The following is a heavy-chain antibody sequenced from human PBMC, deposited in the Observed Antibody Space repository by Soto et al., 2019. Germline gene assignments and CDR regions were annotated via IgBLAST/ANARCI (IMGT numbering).Heavy chain of an antibody. Sequence: QVQLQESGPGLVKPSETLSLTCTVSGGSISSYYWSWIRQPPGKGLEWIGYIYYSGSTNYNPSLKSRVTISVDTSKNQFSLKLSSVTAADTAVYYCARDNGYSYGYTLHHWGQGTLVTVSS. CDR3: ARDNGYSYGYTLHH. CDR1: GGSISSYY. J-gene: IGHJ5*02. CDR2: IYYSGST. V-gene: IGHV4-59*01. D-gene: IGHD5-18*01.